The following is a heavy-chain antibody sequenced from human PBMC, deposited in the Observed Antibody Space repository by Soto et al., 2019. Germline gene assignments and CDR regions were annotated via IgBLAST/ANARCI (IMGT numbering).Heavy chain of an antibody. CDR1: GGSFSGYY. V-gene: IGHV4-34*01. CDR2: INHSGCT. D-gene: IGHD2-8*01. Sequence: QVQLQQWGAGLLKPSETLSLTCAVYGGSFSGYYWSWIRQPPGKGLEWIGEINHSGCTNYNPSLKSRVTISVDTSKNQFSLKLSSVTAADTAVYYCARGRTNGYWGQGTLVTVSS. J-gene: IGHJ4*02. CDR3: ARGRTNGY.